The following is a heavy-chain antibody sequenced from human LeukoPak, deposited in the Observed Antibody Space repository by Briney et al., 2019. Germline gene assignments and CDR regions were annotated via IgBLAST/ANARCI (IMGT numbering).Heavy chain of an antibody. J-gene: IGHJ4*02. CDR2: IHRSGSP. V-gene: IGHV4-4*02. CDR3: AREILGGFNPGAY. Sequence: SETLSLTCTVSLDSTTSNCWSWVRQPPGKGLEWIGEIHRSGSPNDNPSLRSRVTISIDWSRNQIALELSSVTAADTAVYYCAREILGGFNPGAYWGQGTLVTVSS. D-gene: IGHD1-14*01. CDR1: LDSTTSNC.